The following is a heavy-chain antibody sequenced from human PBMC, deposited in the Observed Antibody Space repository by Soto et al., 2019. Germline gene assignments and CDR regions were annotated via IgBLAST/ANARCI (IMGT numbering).Heavy chain of an antibody. J-gene: IGHJ6*03. Sequence: ASVKVSCKASGYTFTSYDTNWVRQATGQGLEWMGWMNPNSGNTGYAQKFQGRVTMTRNTSISTAYMELSSLRSEDTAVYYCARRAAAGSYGTDDYYYYMDVWGKGTTVTVSS. CDR3: ARRAAAGSYGTDDYYYYMDV. D-gene: IGHD6-13*01. V-gene: IGHV1-8*01. CDR1: GYTFTSYD. CDR2: MNPNSGNT.